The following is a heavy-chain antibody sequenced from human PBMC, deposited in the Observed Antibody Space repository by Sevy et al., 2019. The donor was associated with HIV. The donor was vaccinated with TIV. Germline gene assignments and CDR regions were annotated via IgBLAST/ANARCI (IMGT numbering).Heavy chain of an antibody. CDR3: ARLPDSGSYFSGARYYFDY. D-gene: IGHD3-10*01. CDR2: IYPGDSDT. V-gene: IGHV5-51*01. CDR1: GYSFTSYW. Sequence: GESLKISCKGSGYSFTSYWIGWVRQMPGKGLEWMGIIYPGDSDTRYSPSFQGQVTISADKSISTAYLQWSSLKGSDTAMYYCARLPDSGSYFSGARYYFDYWGQGTLVTVSS. J-gene: IGHJ4*02.